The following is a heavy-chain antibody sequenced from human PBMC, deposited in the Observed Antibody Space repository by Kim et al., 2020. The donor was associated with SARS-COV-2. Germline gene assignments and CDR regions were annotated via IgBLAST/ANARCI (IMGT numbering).Heavy chain of an antibody. CDR1: GFTFSSYS. CDR3: ARDGVIAVAGTWETYYYGMHV. CDR2: ISSSSSYK. D-gene: IGHD6-19*01. V-gene: IGHV3-21*01. Sequence: GGSLRLSCAASGFTFSSYSMNWVRQAPGKGLEWVSSISSSSSYKHYADSVKGRFTISRDNAKNSLYLQMNSLRAEDTAVYYCARDGVIAVAGTWETYYYGMHVWGQGTTVTVSS. J-gene: IGHJ6*02.